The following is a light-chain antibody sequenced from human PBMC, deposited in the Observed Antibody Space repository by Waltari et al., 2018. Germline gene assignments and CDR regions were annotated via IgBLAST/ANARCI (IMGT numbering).Light chain of an antibody. CDR2: DVN. CDR1: SRDVGGYNF. J-gene: IGLJ2*01. CDR3: TSYTSSSTV. Sequence: QSALTQPASVSGSPGQSITISCTGSSRDVGGYNFVSWYQQHPGKAPKLIIFDVNRRPSGLSNRFSGSKSGNTASLTISGLQPEDEADYYCTSYTSSSTVFGGGTKLTVL. V-gene: IGLV2-14*03.